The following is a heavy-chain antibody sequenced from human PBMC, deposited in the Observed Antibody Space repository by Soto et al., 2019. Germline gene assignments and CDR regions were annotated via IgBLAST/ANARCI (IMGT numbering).Heavy chain of an antibody. V-gene: IGHV1-69*02. Sequence: GASVKVSCKASGGTFSSYTISWVRQAPGQGLEWMGRIIPILGIANYAQKFQGRVTITADKSTSTAYMELSSLRSEDTAVYYCAGVLRYFDWSPRGDKNWFDPWGQGTLVTVSS. D-gene: IGHD3-9*01. CDR2: IIPILGIA. CDR1: GGTFSSYT. CDR3: AGVLRYFDWSPRGDKNWFDP. J-gene: IGHJ5*02.